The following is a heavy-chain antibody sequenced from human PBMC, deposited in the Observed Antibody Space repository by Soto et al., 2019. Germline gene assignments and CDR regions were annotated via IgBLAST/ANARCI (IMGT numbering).Heavy chain of an antibody. Sequence: PVESLRLSCAASGFKFSNYAMSWVRQAPGKGLEWVSLISATGGGTYYADSVKGRFTISRDNSHNTLYLQVHSLTAEDTAVYYCAKDRRAGGNSAFYFDFWGQGAQVTVSS. CDR1: GFKFSNYA. CDR2: ISATGGGT. J-gene: IGHJ4*02. CDR3: AKDRRAGGNSAFYFDF. D-gene: IGHD3-16*01. V-gene: IGHV3-23*01.